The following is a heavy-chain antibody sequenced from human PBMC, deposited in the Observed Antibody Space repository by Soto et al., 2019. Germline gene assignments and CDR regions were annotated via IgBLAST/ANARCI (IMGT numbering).Heavy chain of an antibody. J-gene: IGHJ4*02. D-gene: IGHD3-10*01. CDR3: SRAPAHCYGSGSYGSHPEY. V-gene: IGHV3-30*03. CDR1: GFTFSSYG. CDR2: ISYDGSNK. Sequence: QVQLVESGGGVVQPGRSLRLSCAASGFTFSSYGMHWVRQAPGKGLEWVAVISYDGSNKYYADSVKGRFTISRDNSKNTLSLQMNSLRAEDTAVYYCSRAPAHCYGSGSYGSHPEYWGQGTLVTVSS.